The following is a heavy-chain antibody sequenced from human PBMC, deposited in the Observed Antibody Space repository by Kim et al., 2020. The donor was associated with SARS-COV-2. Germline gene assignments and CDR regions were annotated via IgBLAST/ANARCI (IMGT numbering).Heavy chain of an antibody. J-gene: IGHJ6*02. Sequence: SETLSLTCTVSGGSISSGSYYWSWIRQPAGKGLEWIGRIYTSGSTNYNPSLKSRVTISVDTSKNQFSLKLSSVTAADTAVYYCARISPGIAAALDPKGYYYYGMDVWGQGTTVTVSS. V-gene: IGHV4-61*02. D-gene: IGHD6-13*01. CDR3: ARISPGIAAALDPKGYYYYGMDV. CDR1: GGSISSGSYY. CDR2: IYTSGST.